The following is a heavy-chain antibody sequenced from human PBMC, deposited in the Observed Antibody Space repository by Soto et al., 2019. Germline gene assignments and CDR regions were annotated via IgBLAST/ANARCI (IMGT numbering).Heavy chain of an antibody. CDR3: ARLEGLATISYYFDF. D-gene: IGHD3-9*01. CDR1: GGSISRSSSY. J-gene: IGHJ4*02. V-gene: IGHV4-39*01. CDR2: IYYLGNT. Sequence: SETLSLTCTVSGGSISRSSSYWGWIRQPPGKGLEWVGSIYYLGNTYYNPSLGSRVSISLDPSKSQFSLKLNSVTAADSAVYFCARLEGLATISYYFDFWGPGALVTVSS.